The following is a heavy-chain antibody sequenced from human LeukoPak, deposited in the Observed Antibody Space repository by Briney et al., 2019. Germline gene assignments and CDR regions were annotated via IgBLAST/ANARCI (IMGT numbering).Heavy chain of an antibody. CDR2: IYSSGST. D-gene: IGHD4-17*01. CDR1: GGSISSYY. Sequence: SETLSLTCTVSGGSISSYYWSWLRQPAGKGLEWIGRIYSSGSTNYNPSLKSRVTMSVDTSKNQFSLKLSSVTAADTAVYYCAGSTVTTYQDAFDIWGQGTVVTVAS. CDR3: AGSTVTTYQDAFDI. V-gene: IGHV4-4*07. J-gene: IGHJ3*02.